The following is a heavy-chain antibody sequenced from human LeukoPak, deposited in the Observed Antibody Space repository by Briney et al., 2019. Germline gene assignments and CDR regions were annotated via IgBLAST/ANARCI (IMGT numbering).Heavy chain of an antibody. CDR3: ARDSGYDLS. V-gene: IGHV4-4*07. D-gene: IGHD5-12*01. Sequence: SETLSLTCTVSGDSISSYFWSWIRQPAGKGLELIGCMYTSGNTIYNPSLKSRVSMSVDTSKNQLSLKVRSVTAADTAVYYCARDSGYDLSWGQGTLVTVSS. CDR1: GDSISSYF. CDR2: MYTSGNT. J-gene: IGHJ4*02.